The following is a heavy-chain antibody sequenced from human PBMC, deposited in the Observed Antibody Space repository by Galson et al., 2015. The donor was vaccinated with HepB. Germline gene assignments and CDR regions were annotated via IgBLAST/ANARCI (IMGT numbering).Heavy chain of an antibody. CDR2: ITSSSSTI. D-gene: IGHD2-2*01. J-gene: IGHJ6*02. Sequence: SLRLSCAASGFTFSTYSMNWVRQAPGKGLEWVSYITSSSSTIYYADSVKGRFTISRDNAKNSLYLQMNSLRDEDTAVYYCARDYCSSTSCPYGMDVWGQGTTVTVSS. V-gene: IGHV3-48*02. CDR3: ARDYCSSTSCPYGMDV. CDR1: GFTFSTYS.